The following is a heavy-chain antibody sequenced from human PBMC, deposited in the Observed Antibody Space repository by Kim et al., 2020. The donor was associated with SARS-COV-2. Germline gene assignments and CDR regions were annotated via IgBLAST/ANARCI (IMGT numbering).Heavy chain of an antibody. J-gene: IGHJ6*02. D-gene: IGHD3-22*01. CDR1: GGSISSYY. CDR3: ARVLYYYDSSGYYPGGVYYYSGMDV. V-gene: IGHV4-59*13. Sequence: SETLSLTCTVSGGSISSYYWSWIRQPPGKGLEWIGYIYYSGSTNYNPSLKSRVTISVDTSKNQFSLKLSSVTAADTAVYYCARVLYYYDSSGYYPGGVYYYSGMDVWGQGTTVTVSS. CDR2: IYYSGST.